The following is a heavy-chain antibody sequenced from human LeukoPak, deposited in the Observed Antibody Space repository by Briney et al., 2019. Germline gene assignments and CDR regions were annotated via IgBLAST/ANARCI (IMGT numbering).Heavy chain of an antibody. J-gene: IGHJ5*02. D-gene: IGHD3-22*01. CDR3: ARLYDSSGYTNWLDP. V-gene: IGHV4-59*11. Sequence: PSETLSLTCTVSGGSISSHYWGWIRQPPGKGLEWIGYIYYSGSSKYNPSLKSRATISVDTSKNQFSLKLSSVTAADTAVYYCARLYDSSGYTNWLDPWGQGTLVTVSS. CDR1: GGSISSHY. CDR2: IYYSGSS.